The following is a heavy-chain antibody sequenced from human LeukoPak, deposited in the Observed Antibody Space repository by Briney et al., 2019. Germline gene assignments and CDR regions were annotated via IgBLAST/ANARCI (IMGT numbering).Heavy chain of an antibody. CDR1: GGSFSGYC. Sequence: SETLSLTCAAYGGSFSGYCWSWIRQPPGKGLEWMGEIKHSGSTNYNPSLKSRVTISVDTSKNQCSLKLSAVAAADSAVYYCASISWGDYWGQGTLVTVSS. D-gene: IGHD3-16*01. V-gene: IGHV4-34*01. CDR2: IKHSGST. CDR3: ASISWGDY. J-gene: IGHJ4*02.